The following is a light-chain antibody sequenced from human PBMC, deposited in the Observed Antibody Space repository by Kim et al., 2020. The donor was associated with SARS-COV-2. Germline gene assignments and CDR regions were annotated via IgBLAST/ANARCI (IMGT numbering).Light chain of an antibody. Sequence: VALGQTARITCGGNNIGSKNVHWYQQTPGQAPVLVIYRDSNRPSGIPERFSGSNSGNTATLTISRAQAGDEADYYCQVWDSSTGVVFGGGTQLTVL. J-gene: IGLJ2*01. CDR1: NIGSKN. CDR3: QVWDSSTGVV. V-gene: IGLV3-9*01. CDR2: RDS.